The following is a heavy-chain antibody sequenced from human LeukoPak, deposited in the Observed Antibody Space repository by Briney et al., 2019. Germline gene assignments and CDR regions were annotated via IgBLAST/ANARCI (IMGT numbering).Heavy chain of an antibody. CDR2: ISYDGSNK. Sequence: GGSLRLSCAASGFTFSSYAMHWVRQAPGKGLEWVAVISYDGSNKYYADSVKGRFTISRDNSKNTLYLQMNSPRAEDTAVYYCAREGTLGVYFDYWGQGTLVTVS. J-gene: IGHJ4*02. CDR1: GFTFSSYA. CDR3: AREGTLGVYFDY. V-gene: IGHV3-30-3*01.